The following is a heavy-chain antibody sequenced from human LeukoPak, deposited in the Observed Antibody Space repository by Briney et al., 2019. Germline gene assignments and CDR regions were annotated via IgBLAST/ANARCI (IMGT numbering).Heavy chain of an antibody. CDR2: IYYSGST. D-gene: IGHD2-15*01. CDR3: AREDCSGGSCYSD. Sequence: MPSETLSLTCTVSGGSISSGGYYWSWIRQHPGKGLEWIGYIYYSGSTYYNPSLKSRVTISVDTSKNQFSLKLSSVTAADTAVYYCAREDCSGGSCYSDWGQGTPVTVSS. CDR1: GGSISSGGYY. V-gene: IGHV4-31*03. J-gene: IGHJ4*02.